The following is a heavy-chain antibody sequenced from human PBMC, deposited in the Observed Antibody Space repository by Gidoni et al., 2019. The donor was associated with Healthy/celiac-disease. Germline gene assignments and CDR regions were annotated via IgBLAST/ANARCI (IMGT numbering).Heavy chain of an antibody. D-gene: IGHD3-10*01. CDR2: INHSGST. CDR1: GGSFSGYY. J-gene: IGHJ4*02. CDR3: ARGVGSGSYYGRNPAVFDY. V-gene: IGHV4-34*01. Sequence: QVQLQQWGAGLLKPSETLSLTCAVYGGSFSGYYWSWIRQPPGKGLEWIGEINHSGSTNYNPSLKSRVTISVDTSKNQFSLKLSSVTAADTAVYYCARGVGSGSYYGRNPAVFDYWGQGTLVTVSS.